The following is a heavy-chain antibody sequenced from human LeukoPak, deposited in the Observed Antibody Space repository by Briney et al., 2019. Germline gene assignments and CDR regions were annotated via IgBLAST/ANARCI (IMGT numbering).Heavy chain of an antibody. Sequence: PGGSLRLSCAASGFTFSRTWMYWVRQAPGKGLVWVSRINSDGSSTSYADSVKGRFTISRDNAKNTLCLQMSSLRVEDTAVYYCARVTSLTGTIFDSWGQGTLVTVSS. D-gene: IGHD1-7*01. J-gene: IGHJ4*02. CDR3: ARVTSLTGTIFDS. CDR2: INSDGSST. V-gene: IGHV3-74*01. CDR1: GFTFSRTW.